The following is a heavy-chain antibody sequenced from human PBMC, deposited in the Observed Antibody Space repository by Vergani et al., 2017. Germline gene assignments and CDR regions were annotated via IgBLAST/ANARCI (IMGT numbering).Heavy chain of an antibody. CDR2: ISGSGGST. Sequence: EVQLLESGGGLVQPGGSLRLSCAASGFTFSSYAMSWVRQAPEKGLEWVSTISGSGGSTYYADSVKDRFTISRDNFKNTLYLQMNSLRAEDTAVYYCAKGEPTYYYDSSGSSNWFDPWGQGTLVTVSS. J-gene: IGHJ5*02. D-gene: IGHD3-22*01. CDR3: AKGEPTYYYDSSGSSNWFDP. CDR1: GFTFSSYA. V-gene: IGHV3-23*01.